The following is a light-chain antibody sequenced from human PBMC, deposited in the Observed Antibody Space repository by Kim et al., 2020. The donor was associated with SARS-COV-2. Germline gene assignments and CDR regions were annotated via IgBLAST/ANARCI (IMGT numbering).Light chain of an antibody. Sequence: LSHTVLITCPGDSLSIYFSSWDQQKQGQAAVLVVYGEDNQPDGITARFSGPPSRSTGSLTITGAQAEYDADHYCSSRGRSGYHRVFCGGTQLTVL. CDR2: GED. V-gene: IGLV3-19*01. CDR3: SSRGRSGYHRV. CDR1: SLSIYF. J-gene: IGLJ2*01.